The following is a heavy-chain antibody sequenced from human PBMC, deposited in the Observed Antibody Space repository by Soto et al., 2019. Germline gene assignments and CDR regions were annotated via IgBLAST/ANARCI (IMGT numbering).Heavy chain of an antibody. D-gene: IGHD2-21*02. Sequence: QVQMVQSGAEVKKPGASVKVSCKASGHTFTGHHMHWVRPAPGQGLEWMGLIDLDIGDTKYAQNFQGRVTSTSDTSITTAYMELRGLRSDDTAVYYCALEPTGTAGFDYWGQGTLVTVSS. J-gene: IGHJ4*02. V-gene: IGHV1-2*02. CDR3: ALEPTGTAGFDY. CDR2: IDLDIGDT. CDR1: GHTFTGHH.